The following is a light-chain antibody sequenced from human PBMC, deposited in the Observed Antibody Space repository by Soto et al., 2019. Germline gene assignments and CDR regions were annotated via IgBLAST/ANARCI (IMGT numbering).Light chain of an antibody. CDR1: QRVTNNS. Sequence: EVVLTQSPGTLSLSPGEGANLSCRASQRVTNNSLAWYQQKPGYPPKLLIYGASSRATGIPDRFSGSGSGTDFTLTISKMELEDFAVYFCHQDGSSPRTFGQGTKVEF. CDR3: HQDGSSPRT. J-gene: IGKJ1*01. V-gene: IGKV3-20*01. CDR2: GAS.